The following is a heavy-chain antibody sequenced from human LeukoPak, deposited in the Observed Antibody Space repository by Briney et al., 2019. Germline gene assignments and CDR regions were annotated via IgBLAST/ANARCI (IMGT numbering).Heavy chain of an antibody. V-gene: IGHV1-8*02. J-gene: IGHJ5*02. CDR3: ARGRGAYCSSTSCYGARRVDP. Sequence: ASVKVSCKASGYTFTSYGISWVRQATGQGLEWMGWMNPNSGNTGYAQKLQGRVTMTRNTSISTAYMELSSLRSEDTDVYYCARGRGAYCSSTSCYGARRVDPWGQGTLVTVSS. D-gene: IGHD2-2*01. CDR2: MNPNSGNT. CDR1: GYTFTSYG.